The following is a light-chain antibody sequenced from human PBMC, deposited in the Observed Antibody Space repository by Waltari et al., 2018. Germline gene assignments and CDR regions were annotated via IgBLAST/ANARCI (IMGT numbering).Light chain of an antibody. CDR2: DAS. V-gene: IGKV3-15*01. CDR3: LQYSNWYRT. J-gene: IGKJ1*01. CDR1: QRITTN. Sequence: IVMTQSPATLSVSPGETATHPCRANQRITTNLAWFQQKPGQPPRLLIYDASSRATGIPDRFSGGGSGTDFTLTISSLQSADFAVYYCLQYSNWYRTFGPGTKVEIK.